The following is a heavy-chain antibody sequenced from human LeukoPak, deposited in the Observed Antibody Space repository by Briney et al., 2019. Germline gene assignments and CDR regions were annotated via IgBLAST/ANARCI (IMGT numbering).Heavy chain of an antibody. CDR2: INHSGST. CDR3: ALRNGHSSSSGDY. D-gene: IGHD6-6*01. J-gene: IGHJ4*02. V-gene: IGHV4-34*01. Sequence: SETLSLTCDVYSGSFSGNYWSWIRQPPGKELEWIGEINHSGSTNYNPSLKSRVTLSVDTSKNQVSLKLTSVSAADTAVYYCALRNGHSSSSGDYWGQGTLVTVSS. CDR1: SGSFSGNY.